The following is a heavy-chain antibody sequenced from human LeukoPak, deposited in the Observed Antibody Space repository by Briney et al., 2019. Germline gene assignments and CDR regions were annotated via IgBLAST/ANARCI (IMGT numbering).Heavy chain of an antibody. CDR1: GFTVITND. J-gene: IGHJ4*02. CDR2: LYSDGNT. CDR3: ARGVEPLAANTLAY. Sequence: GGSLRLSCAASGFTVITNDMTWVRQAPGKGLEWDSVLYSDGNTKYADSVQGRFTISRDNSKNTLYLEMNSLSPDDTAVYYCARGVEPLAANTLAYWGQGTLVTVSS. V-gene: IGHV3-53*01. D-gene: IGHD1-14*01.